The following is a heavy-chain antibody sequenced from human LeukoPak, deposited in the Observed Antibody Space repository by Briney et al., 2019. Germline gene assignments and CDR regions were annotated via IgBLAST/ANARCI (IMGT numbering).Heavy chain of an antibody. D-gene: IGHD1-26*01. J-gene: IGHJ3*02. CDR1: GGSISSYY. V-gene: IGHV4-59*01. Sequence: SETLSLTCTVSGGSISSYYWSWIRQPPGKGLEWIGCIYYSGSTNYNPSLKSRVTISVDTSKNQFSLKLSSVTAADTAVYYCARSLGATDAFDIWGQGTMVTVSS. CDR2: IYYSGST. CDR3: ARSLGATDAFDI.